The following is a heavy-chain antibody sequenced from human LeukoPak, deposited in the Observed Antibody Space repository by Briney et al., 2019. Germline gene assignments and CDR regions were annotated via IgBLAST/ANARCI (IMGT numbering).Heavy chain of an antibody. J-gene: IGHJ4*02. CDR3: ARDLFVEGYYYDSSGYLKD. D-gene: IGHD3-22*01. V-gene: IGHV1-18*01. Sequence: ASVKVSCKASGYTFTSYGISWVRQAPGQGLEWMGWISAYNGNTNYAQKLQGRVTMTTDTSTSTAYMELRSLRSDDTAVYYCARDLFVEGYYYDSSGYLKDWGQGTLVTVSS. CDR1: GYTFTSYG. CDR2: ISAYNGNT.